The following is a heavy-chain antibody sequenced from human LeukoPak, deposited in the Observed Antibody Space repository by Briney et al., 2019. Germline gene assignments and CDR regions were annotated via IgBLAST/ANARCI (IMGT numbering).Heavy chain of an antibody. CDR1: GFTFSNYG. CDR2: IWYDESNK. J-gene: IGHJ4*02. CDR3: ARDRYGANSPFDY. V-gene: IGHV3-33*01. D-gene: IGHD4-23*01. Sequence: PGGSLRLSCAASGFTFSNYGMHWVRQAPGKGLEWGAVIWYDESNKYYADSVKGRFTISRDNSKNPLYLQMNSLRAEDTAVYYCARDRYGANSPFDYWGQGTLVTVSS.